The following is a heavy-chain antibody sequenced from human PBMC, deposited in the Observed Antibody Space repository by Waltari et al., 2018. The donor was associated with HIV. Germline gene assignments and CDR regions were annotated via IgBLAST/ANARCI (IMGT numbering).Heavy chain of an antibody. CDR1: GFVFGSHW. J-gene: IGHJ6*02. V-gene: IGHV3-74*01. CDR3: VKDVAVTHYGVYYSGLDV. Sequence: LVESGGTTVQPGGSLRLSCTASGFVFGSHWMHWVRQSQGGGLFWVSRIDNDGRVIKYENSVKGRFTLSRDNTKNMLFLEMKSLRGEDSGIYYCVKDVAVTHYGVYYSGLDVWGQGTTVTV. CDR2: IDNDGRVI. D-gene: IGHD2-8*01.